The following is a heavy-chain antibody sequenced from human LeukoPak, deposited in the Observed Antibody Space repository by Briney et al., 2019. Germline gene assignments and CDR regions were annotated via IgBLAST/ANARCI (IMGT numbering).Heavy chain of an antibody. J-gene: IGHJ4*01. D-gene: IGHD6-13*01. CDR2: IYPANSDT. V-gene: IGHV5-51*01. CDR1: GCFFISYW. CDR3: ARWGNTWYLGY. Sequence: GESLQISSYASGCFFISYWVGWWRRQAGRNLVWMGIIYPANSDTIYSPSFQGQVNFSADKSISTAYLQWSSLKASDTATYYCARWGNTWYLGYWGQGTLVNVPS.